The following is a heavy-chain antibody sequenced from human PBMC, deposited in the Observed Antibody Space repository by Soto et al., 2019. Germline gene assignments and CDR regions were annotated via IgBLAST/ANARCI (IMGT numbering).Heavy chain of an antibody. CDR1: GDSINNYY. J-gene: IGHJ5*02. CDR3: ARDSGRYYDSGSYNWVDP. Sequence: QVQLQESGPGLVKPSETLSLTCSVSGDSINNYYWSWIRQPPGKGLEWIGHIYYSGSANFNPSLKSRVTISIDTSKTQFSLRLSAVTDAHTAVYYCARDSGRYYDSGSYNWVDPWGHGIMVTVSS. D-gene: IGHD3-10*01. V-gene: IGHV4-59*01. CDR2: IYYSGSA.